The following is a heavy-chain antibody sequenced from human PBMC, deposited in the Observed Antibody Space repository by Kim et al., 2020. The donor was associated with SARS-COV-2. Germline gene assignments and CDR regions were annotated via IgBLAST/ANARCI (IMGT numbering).Heavy chain of an antibody. CDR2: TRNKANSYTT. D-gene: IGHD3-22*01. V-gene: IGHV3-72*01. CDR3: ARGLSITMIVPAGIDAFDI. Sequence: GGSLRLSCAASGFTFSDHYMDWVRQAPGKGLEWVGRTRNKANSYTTEYAASVKGRFTISRDDSKNSLYLQMNSLKTEDTAVYYCARGLSITMIVPAGIDAFDIWGQGTMVTVSS. J-gene: IGHJ3*02. CDR1: GFTFSDHY.